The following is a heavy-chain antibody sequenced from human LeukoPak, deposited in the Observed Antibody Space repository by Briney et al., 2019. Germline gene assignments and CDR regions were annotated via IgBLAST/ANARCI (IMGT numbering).Heavy chain of an antibody. V-gene: IGHV4-59*01. J-gene: IGHJ5*02. CDR3: ARDYRQLAEKGWFDP. CDR1: GGSISSYY. Sequence: SETLSLTCTVSGGSISSYYWSWIRQPPGRGREWLGYIYNSGSTNYNPSLKSRVTISVDTSKNQFSLKLSSVTAADTAVYYCARDYRQLAEKGWFDPWGQGTLVTVSS. D-gene: IGHD6-6*01. CDR2: IYNSGST.